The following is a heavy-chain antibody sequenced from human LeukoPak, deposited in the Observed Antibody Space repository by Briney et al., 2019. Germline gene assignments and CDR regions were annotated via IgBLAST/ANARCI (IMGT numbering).Heavy chain of an antibody. J-gene: IGHJ4*02. CDR2: FDPEDGET. CDR3: ATERITIFGVVIPFDY. V-gene: IGHV1-24*01. D-gene: IGHD3-3*01. CDR1: GYTLTELS. Sequence: ASVKVSCKVSGYTLTELSMHWVRQAPGKGLEWMGGFDPEDGETIYAQKFQGRVTMTEDTSTDTAYMELSGLRSEDTAVYYCATERITIFGVVIPFDYWGQGTLVTVSS.